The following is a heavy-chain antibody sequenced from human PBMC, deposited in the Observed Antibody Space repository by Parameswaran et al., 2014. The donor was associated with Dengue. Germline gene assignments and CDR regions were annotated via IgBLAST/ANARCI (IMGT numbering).Heavy chain of an antibody. Sequence: VRQAPGKGLEWVANIKQDGSEKYYVDSVKGRFTISRDNAKNSLYLQMNSLRAEDTAVYYCARELLGDIVVVVAATHDAFDIWGQGTMVTVSS. CDR2: IKQDGSEK. V-gene: IGHV3-7*03. D-gene: IGHD2-15*01. J-gene: IGHJ3*02. CDR3: ARELLGDIVVVVAATHDAFDI.